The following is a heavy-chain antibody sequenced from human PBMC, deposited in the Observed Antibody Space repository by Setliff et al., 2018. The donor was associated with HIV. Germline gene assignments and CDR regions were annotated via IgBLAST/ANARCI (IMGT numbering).Heavy chain of an antibody. D-gene: IGHD3-22*01. J-gene: IGHJ4*02. V-gene: IGHV1-3*04. Sequence: ASVKVSCKASGYTFRNYAVHWVRQAPGQRLEWMGWIDSGNGNTKISPKFQDRVTIIRDTSATTVYMEVNSLRSEDTAVYYCARISGNDRGGYYYHYFGYWGQGTLVTVSS. CDR2: IDSGNGNT. CDR1: GYTFRNYA. CDR3: ARISGNDRGGYYYHYFGY.